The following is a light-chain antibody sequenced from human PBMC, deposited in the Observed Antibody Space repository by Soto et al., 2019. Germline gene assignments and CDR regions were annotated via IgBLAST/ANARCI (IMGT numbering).Light chain of an antibody. Sequence: EIEIGQYPTSLSASVGDRVTITCRASQSISSYLNWYQQKPGKAPKLLIYAASSLQSGVPSRFSGSGSGTDFTLTISSLQPEDFATYYCQQSYSTPWTFGQGTKVDI. CDR1: QSISSY. CDR3: QQSYSTPWT. V-gene: IGKV1-39*01. CDR2: AAS. J-gene: IGKJ1*01.